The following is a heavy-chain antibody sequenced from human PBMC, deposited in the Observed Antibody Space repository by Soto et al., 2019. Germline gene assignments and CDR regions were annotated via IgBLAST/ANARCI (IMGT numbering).Heavy chain of an antibody. CDR1: GFTFSSYA. CDR2: ISGSGGST. J-gene: IGHJ3*02. CDR3: EKDRAILGVGDAFGI. Sequence: EVQLLESGGGLVQPGGSLRLSCAASGFTFSSYAMSWVRQAPGKGLEWVSAISGSGGSTYYADSVKGRFTISRDNSKNTKYLQMMRLRGEDTAVYYCEKDRAILGVGDAFGIWGQGTMVTVSS. D-gene: IGHD3-3*01. V-gene: IGHV3-23*01.